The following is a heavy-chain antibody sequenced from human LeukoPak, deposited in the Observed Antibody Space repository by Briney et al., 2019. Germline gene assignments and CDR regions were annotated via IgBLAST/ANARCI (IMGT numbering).Heavy chain of an antibody. CDR1: RVSIRSYY. Sequence: SETLSLTCSVFRVSIRSYYWSWIRQSPGKGLEWIGYIHASGNTNLNPSLKSRFTISVDTSKNQFSLKVRSVTAADTAVYYCARERVGGYSYGYASTDWGQGTLVTVSS. V-gene: IGHV4-4*08. CDR2: IHASGNT. D-gene: IGHD5-18*01. J-gene: IGHJ4*02. CDR3: ARERVGGYSYGYASTD.